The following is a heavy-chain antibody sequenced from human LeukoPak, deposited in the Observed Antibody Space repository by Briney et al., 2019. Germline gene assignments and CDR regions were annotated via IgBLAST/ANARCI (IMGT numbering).Heavy chain of an antibody. D-gene: IGHD3-3*01. CDR2: ISGSGGST. V-gene: IGHV3-23*01. J-gene: IGHJ4*02. Sequence: PGGPLRLSCAASGFTFSSYAMSWVRQAPGKGLEWVSAISGSGGSTYYADSVKGRFTISRDNSKNTLYLQMNSLRAEDTAVYYCAKEPYYDFWSGYYYFDYWGQGTLVTVSS. CDR3: AKEPYYDFWSGYYYFDY. CDR1: GFTFSSYA.